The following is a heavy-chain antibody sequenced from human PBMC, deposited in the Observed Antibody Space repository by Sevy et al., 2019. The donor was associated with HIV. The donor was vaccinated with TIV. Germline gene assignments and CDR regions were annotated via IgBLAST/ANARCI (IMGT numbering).Heavy chain of an antibody. D-gene: IGHD6-19*01. CDR1: GFTFSSYW. CDR3: ARAYRSDWYTRAFDH. Sequence: GGSLRLSCAASGFTFSSYWMSWVRQAPGKGLEWVANIKQDGSEKYYVDSVKGRFTISRDNAQNSLHLQMSSLRAEDQAIYYCARAYRSDWYTRAFDHWGQGTLVTVSS. CDR2: IKQDGSEK. V-gene: IGHV3-7*01. J-gene: IGHJ4*02.